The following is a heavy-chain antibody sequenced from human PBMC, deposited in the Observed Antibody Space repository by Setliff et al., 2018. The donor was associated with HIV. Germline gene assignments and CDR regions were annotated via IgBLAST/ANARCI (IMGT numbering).Heavy chain of an antibody. J-gene: IGHJ4*02. CDR2: IYPGDTDT. V-gene: IGHV5-51*01. Sequence: GESLKISCKGSGYSFSSYWIAWVRQMPGKGLEWMGTIYPGDTDTRYSPSFQGQVTISADKSISTAYLQWSSLKASDTAIYYCARHRAGYSGYAIPILDYWGQGTLVTVSS. CDR1: GYSFSSYW. D-gene: IGHD5-12*01. CDR3: ARHRAGYSGYAIPILDY.